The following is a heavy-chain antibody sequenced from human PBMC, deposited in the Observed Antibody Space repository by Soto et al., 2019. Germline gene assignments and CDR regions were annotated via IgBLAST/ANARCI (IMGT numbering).Heavy chain of an antibody. D-gene: IGHD3-9*01. V-gene: IGHV4-31*03. J-gene: IGHJ4*02. CDR3: ARVDHRGYFAILTDY. Sequence: QVQLQESGPGLVKPSQTLSLTCTVSGDSLSSGGHYWSWIRQHPGKGLEWIGLIYDSVNTYYSPSLRSRVTISADMSKNQFSLNLRSVTAADTAVYYCARVDHRGYFAILTDYWGQGTLVTVSS. CDR2: IYDSVNT. CDR1: GDSLSSGGHY.